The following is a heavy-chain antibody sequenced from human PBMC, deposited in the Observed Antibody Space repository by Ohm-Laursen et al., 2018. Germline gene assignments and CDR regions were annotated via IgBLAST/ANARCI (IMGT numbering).Heavy chain of an antibody. D-gene: IGHD6-13*01. CDR1: GFTFSDNA. Sequence: SLRLSCSASGFTFSDNAMSWVRQAPGKGLEWVSTVGGSGDSTYYADSVKGRFTVFRDNSKSIVFLQMNSLRAEDTAVYYCARDRDSSSWYYLDFWGQGTLVTVSS. CDR3: ARDRDSSSWYYLDF. CDR2: VGGSGDST. V-gene: IGHV3-23*01. J-gene: IGHJ4*02.